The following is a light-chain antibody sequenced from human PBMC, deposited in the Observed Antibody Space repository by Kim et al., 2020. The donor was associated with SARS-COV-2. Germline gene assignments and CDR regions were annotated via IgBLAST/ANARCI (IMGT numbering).Light chain of an antibody. Sequence: VALGQTVRITGQGDSLRTYYATWYQQKPGQAPILVIYGKNNRPSGIPDRFSGSSSGNTASLTITGTQAGDEADYYCNSRDSNDNVVFGGGTKLTVL. CDR3: NSRDSNDNVV. V-gene: IGLV3-19*01. CDR2: GKN. J-gene: IGLJ2*01. CDR1: SLRTYY.